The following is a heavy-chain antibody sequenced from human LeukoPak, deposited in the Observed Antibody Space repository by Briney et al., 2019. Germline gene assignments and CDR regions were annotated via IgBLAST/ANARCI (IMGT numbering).Heavy chain of an antibody. V-gene: IGHV3-66*01. J-gene: IGHJ4*02. CDR1: GFTVSSNY. CDR2: IYSGGST. Sequence: PGGSLRLSCAASGFTVSSNYMSWVRQAPGKGLEWVSVIYSGGSTYYADSVKGRFTISRDNSKNTLYLQMNSVRAEDTAAYYCARDKITEHYFDYWGQETLVTVSS. CDR3: ARDKITEHYFDY.